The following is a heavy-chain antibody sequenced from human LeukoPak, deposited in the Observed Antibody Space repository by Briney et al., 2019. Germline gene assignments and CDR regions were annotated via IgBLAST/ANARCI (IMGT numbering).Heavy chain of an antibody. J-gene: IGHJ6*02. CDR3: ARGRYYDSSGYFATRYYYYGMDV. CDR1: GGSFSGYY. CDR2: INHSGST. Sequence: PSETLSLTCAVYGGSFSGYYWSWIRQPPGKGLEWIGEINHSGSTNYNPSLKSRVTISVDTSKNQFSLKLSSVTAADTAVYYCARGRYYDSSGYFATRYYYYGMDVWGQGTTVTVSS. D-gene: IGHD3-22*01. V-gene: IGHV4-34*01.